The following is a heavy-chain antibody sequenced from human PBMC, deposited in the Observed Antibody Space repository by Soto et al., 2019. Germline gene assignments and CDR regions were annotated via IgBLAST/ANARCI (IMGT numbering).Heavy chain of an antibody. CDR1: GYIFTSYD. D-gene: IGHD3-3*02. Sequence: ASVKVSCKASGYIFTSYDINWVRQATVQVPEWMVCMSPRNGNTGYAQNFQGRVTLTRDTSKSTAYMELRSLGPEDTAVYYCARGVDAGLADWAQGTKVTFSS. J-gene: IGHJ4*02. V-gene: IGHV1-8*01. CDR2: MSPRNGNT. CDR3: ARGVDAGLAD.